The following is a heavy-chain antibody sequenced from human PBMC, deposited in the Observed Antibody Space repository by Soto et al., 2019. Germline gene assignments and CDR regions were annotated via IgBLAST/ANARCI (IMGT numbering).Heavy chain of an antibody. D-gene: IGHD4-17*01. CDR3: XKXXRGDYGDYWLGRAFDI. J-gene: IGHJ3*02. Sequence: EVQLLESGGGLVQPGGSLRLSCAASGFTFSSYAMSWVRQAPGKGLEGVSAISGSGGSTYYADSVKGRFTISRDNSKNTLYLQMNSLRAENTXVXYCXKXXRGDYGDYWLGRAFDIWGQGTMVTVSS. CDR1: GFTFSSYA. CDR2: ISGSGGST. V-gene: IGHV3-23*01.